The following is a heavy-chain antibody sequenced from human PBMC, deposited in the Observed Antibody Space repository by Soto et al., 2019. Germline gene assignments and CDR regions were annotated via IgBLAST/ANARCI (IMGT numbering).Heavy chain of an antibody. Sequence: QVQLQESGPGLVKPSQTLSLTCSVSGASISSGGYYWNWIRQHPGKGLEWIGYIYYSGTTYYNPSLKSRVTISVATSKNQFSLMLSSVTAADTAVYYCAASCVGCGGFNYYGMDVWGQGTTVTVSS. CDR2: IYYSGTT. CDR1: GASISSGGYY. V-gene: IGHV4-31*03. CDR3: AASCVGCGGFNYYGMDV. J-gene: IGHJ6*02. D-gene: IGHD2-21*01.